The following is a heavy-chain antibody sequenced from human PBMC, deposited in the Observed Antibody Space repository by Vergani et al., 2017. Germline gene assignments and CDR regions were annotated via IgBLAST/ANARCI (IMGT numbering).Heavy chain of an antibody. CDR2: IYYSGST. J-gene: IGHJ4*02. Sequence: QVQLQESGPGLVKPSETLSLTCTVSGGSISSYYWSWIRQPPGKGLEWIGYIYYSGSTNYNPSLKSRVTISVDTSKNQFSLKLSSVTAADTAVYYCARGVRGTIDYWGQGTLVTVSS. CDR3: ARGVRGTIDY. D-gene: IGHD3-10*01. V-gene: IGHV4-59*01. CDR1: GGSISSYY.